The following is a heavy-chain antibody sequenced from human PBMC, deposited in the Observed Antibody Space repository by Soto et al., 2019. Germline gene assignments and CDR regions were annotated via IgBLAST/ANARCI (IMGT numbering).Heavy chain of an antibody. J-gene: IGHJ3*02. CDR1: GYSFTSYW. CDR3: ARHEPPPKRVSAFDI. D-gene: IGHD3-22*01. Sequence: GESLKISCKGSGYSFTSYWIGWVRQMPGKGLEWMGIIYPGDSDTRYSPSFQGQVTISADKSISTAYLQWSSLKASDTAMYYCARHEPPPKRVSAFDIWGQGTMVTVSS. CDR2: IYPGDSDT. V-gene: IGHV5-51*01.